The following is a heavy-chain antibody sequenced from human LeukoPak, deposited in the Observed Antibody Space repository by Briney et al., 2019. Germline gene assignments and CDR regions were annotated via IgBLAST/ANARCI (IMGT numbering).Heavy chain of an antibody. D-gene: IGHD3-10*01. CDR1: GFTFSSYG. J-gene: IGHJ3*02. CDR3: AKDRSSLAFDI. CDR2: ISYDGSNK. Sequence: GGSLRLSCAASGFTFSSYGMHWVRQAPGKGLEWVAVISYDGSNKYYADSVKGRFTISRDNSKNTLYLQMNSLRAEDTAVYYCAKDRSSLAFDIWGQGTMVTVSS. V-gene: IGHV3-30*18.